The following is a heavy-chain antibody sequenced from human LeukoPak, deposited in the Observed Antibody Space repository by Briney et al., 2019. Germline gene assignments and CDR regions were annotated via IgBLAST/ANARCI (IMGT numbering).Heavy chain of an antibody. CDR1: GFTFSSYW. Sequence: QPGGSLRLSCAASGFTFSSYWMSWVRQAPGKGLEWVANIKQDGSEKYYVDSVKGRFTISRDNAKNSLYLQMNSLRAEDTAVYYCARDMGRPQWMGAFDIWGQGTMVTVSS. V-gene: IGHV3-7*01. J-gene: IGHJ3*02. CDR2: IKQDGSEK. D-gene: IGHD2-2*03. CDR3: ARDMGRPQWMGAFDI.